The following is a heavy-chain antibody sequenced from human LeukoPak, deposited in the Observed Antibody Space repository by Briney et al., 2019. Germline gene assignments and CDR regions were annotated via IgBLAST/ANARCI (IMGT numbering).Heavy chain of an antibody. D-gene: IGHD4-17*01. V-gene: IGHV3-49*04. Sequence: RPGGSLRLSCTGSGFTFGDYAISWVRQAPGKGLEWLGFIRSKDNDGTTDYAASVKGRFIISRGDSKSIAYLQMNDLKTEDTAVYYCTRDRWGGDYTSRGMDVWGKGTTVTISS. J-gene: IGHJ6*04. CDR3: TRDRWGGDYTSRGMDV. CDR2: IRSKDNDGTT. CDR1: GFTFGDYA.